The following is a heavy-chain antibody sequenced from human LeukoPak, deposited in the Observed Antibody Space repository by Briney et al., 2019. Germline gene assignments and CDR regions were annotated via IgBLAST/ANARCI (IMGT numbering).Heavy chain of an antibody. Sequence: SETLSLTCTVSGYSISSGYYWGWIRQPPGKGLEWIGSIYHSGSTYYNPSLKSRVTISVDTSKNQFSLRLSSVTAADTAVYYCARNSVATTPPGGWFDPWGQGTLVTVSS. CDR1: GYSISSGYY. J-gene: IGHJ5*02. D-gene: IGHD5-12*01. V-gene: IGHV4-38-2*02. CDR3: ARNSVATTPPGGWFDP. CDR2: IYHSGST.